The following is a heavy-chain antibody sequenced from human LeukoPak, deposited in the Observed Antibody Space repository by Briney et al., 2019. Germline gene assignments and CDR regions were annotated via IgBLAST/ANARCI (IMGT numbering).Heavy chain of an antibody. CDR2: ISGSGGST. J-gene: IGHJ6*02. CDR3: ARAPKASGYYLGGYYYYYGMDV. CDR1: GFTFSSYA. Sequence: GGSLRLSCAASGFTFSSYAMSWVRQAPGKGLEWVSAISGSGGSTYYADSVKGRFTISRDNSKNTLYLQMNSLRAEDTAVYYCARAPKASGYYLGGYYYYYGMDVWGQGTTVTVSS. D-gene: IGHD3-3*01. V-gene: IGHV3-23*01.